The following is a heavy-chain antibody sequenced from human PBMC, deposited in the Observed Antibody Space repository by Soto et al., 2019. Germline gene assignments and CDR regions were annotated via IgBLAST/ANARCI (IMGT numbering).Heavy chain of an antibody. CDR2: ISSSGTII. D-gene: IGHD2-15*01. CDR3: ARGKSIFYGMDV. J-gene: IGHJ6*02. Sequence: QVQLVESGGGLVKPGGSLRLSCAASGFTFSDYYISWIRQAPGKGLEWVSYISSSGTIIYHADSGKGRFTISRDNAKNSLFLQMNSLRAEDTAVYYCARGKSIFYGMDVWGQGTTVTVSS. V-gene: IGHV3-11*01. CDR1: GFTFSDYY.